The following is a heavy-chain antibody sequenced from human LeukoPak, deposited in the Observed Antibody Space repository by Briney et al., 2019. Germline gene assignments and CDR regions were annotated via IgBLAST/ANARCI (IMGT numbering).Heavy chain of an antibody. CDR2: IIPIFGTA. CDR1: GGTFSSNV. D-gene: IGHD7-27*01. CDR3: ARILGPDWFDP. V-gene: IGHV1-69*06. J-gene: IGHJ5*02. Sequence: SVKVSCKASGGTFSSNVNSWVRQAPGQGLEWMGGIIPIFGTANYAQKFQGRVTITADKSTSTAYMELSSLRSEDTAVYYCARILGPDWFDPWGQGTLVTVSS.